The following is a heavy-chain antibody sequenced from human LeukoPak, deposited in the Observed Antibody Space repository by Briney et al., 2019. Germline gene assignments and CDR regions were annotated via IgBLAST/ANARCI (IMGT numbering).Heavy chain of an antibody. CDR1: GFTLSNYW. J-gene: IGHJ6*03. D-gene: IGHD2-15*01. CDR3: GSSQYYYYYMDV. V-gene: IGHV3-9*01. CDR2: ISWNSGSI. Sequence: GGSLRLSCAASGFTLSNYWMHWVRQVPGKGLEWVSGISWNSGSIGYADSVKGRFTISRDNAKNSLYLQMNSLRAEDTAVYYCGSSQYYYYYMDVWGKGTTVTVSS.